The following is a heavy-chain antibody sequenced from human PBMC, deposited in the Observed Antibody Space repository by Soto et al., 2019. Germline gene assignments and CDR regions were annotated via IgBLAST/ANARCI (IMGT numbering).Heavy chain of an antibody. CDR1: GGSISSSNW. CDR3: ARINYDILTGYYYGMDV. D-gene: IGHD3-9*01. Sequence: SETLSLTCAVSGGSISSSNWWSWVRQPPGKGLEWIGEIYHSGSTNYNPSLKSRVTISVDKSKNQFSLKLSSVTAADTAVYYCARINYDILTGYYYGMDVWGQGTTVTVSS. J-gene: IGHJ6*02. CDR2: IYHSGST. V-gene: IGHV4-4*02.